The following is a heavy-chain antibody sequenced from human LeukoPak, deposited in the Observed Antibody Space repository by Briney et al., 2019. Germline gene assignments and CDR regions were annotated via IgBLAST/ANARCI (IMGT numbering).Heavy chain of an antibody. CDR3: ARGRNYYDSSGYSDY. CDR1: GGSFSGYY. V-gene: IGHV4-34*01. Sequence: SETLSLTCAVYGGSFSGYYWSWIRQPPGKGLEWIGEINHSGSTNYNPSLKSRVTISVDTSKNQFSLKLCSVSAADTAVYYCARGRNYYDSSGYSDYWGQGTLVTVSS. D-gene: IGHD3-22*01. J-gene: IGHJ4*02. CDR2: INHSGST.